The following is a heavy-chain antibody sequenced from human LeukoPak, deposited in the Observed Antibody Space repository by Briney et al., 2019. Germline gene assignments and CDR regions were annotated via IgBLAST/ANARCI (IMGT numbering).Heavy chain of an antibody. CDR3: TTDFLDGYSYGGTFDY. D-gene: IGHD5-18*01. CDR1: GFTFSTFA. J-gene: IGHJ4*02. Sequence: GGSLRLSCAASGFTFSTFAMIWVRQPPGKGLEWVANIKQDGSEKYYVDSVKGRFTISRDNAKNSLYLQMSSLRAEDTAVYYCTTDFLDGYSYGGTFDYWGQGTLVTVSS. V-gene: IGHV3-7*01. CDR2: IKQDGSEK.